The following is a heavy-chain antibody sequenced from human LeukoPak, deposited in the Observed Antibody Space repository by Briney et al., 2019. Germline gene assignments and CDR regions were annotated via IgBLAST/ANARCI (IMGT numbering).Heavy chain of an antibody. CDR3: AKPTVTHFDY. J-gene: IGHJ4*02. V-gene: IGHV3-74*01. Sequence: GGSLRLSCAASGFTFSSYWMHWVRQAPGKGLVWVSRINSDGSSTSYADSVKGRFTISRDNAKNTLYLQLTSLRAEDTAVYYCAKPTVTHFDYWGQGTLVTVSS. CDR2: INSDGSST. CDR1: GFTFSSYW. D-gene: IGHD4-17*01.